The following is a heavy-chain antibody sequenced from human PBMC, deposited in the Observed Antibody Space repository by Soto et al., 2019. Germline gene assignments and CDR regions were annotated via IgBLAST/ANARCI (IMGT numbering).Heavy chain of an antibody. CDR3: AKVGSFYVPRSPFDS. CDR2: ISGSGGST. Sequence: GGSLRLSCAASGFTFSSYAMSWVRQAPGKGLEWVSAISGSGGSTDSVDSVKGRFTISRDNSKNTLLLQMNSLRAEDTAVYYCAKVGSFYVPRSPFDSWGRGIVVTVSS. J-gene: IGHJ4*02. V-gene: IGHV3-23*01. CDR1: GFTFSSYA. D-gene: IGHD1-26*01.